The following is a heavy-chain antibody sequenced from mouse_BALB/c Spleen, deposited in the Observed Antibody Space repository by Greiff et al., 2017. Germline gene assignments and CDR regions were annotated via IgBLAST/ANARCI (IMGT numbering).Heavy chain of an antibody. V-gene: IGHV6-6*02. Sequence: EVQLQESGGGLVQPGGSMKLSCVASGFTFSNYWMNWVRQSPEKGLEWVAEIRLKSNNYATHYAESVKGRFTISRDDSKSSVYLQMNNLRAEDTGIYYCTRRGNYYAMDYWGQGTSVTVSS. J-gene: IGHJ4*01. CDR1: GFTFSNYW. CDR2: IRLKSNNYAT. D-gene: IGHD2-1*01. CDR3: TRRGNYYAMDY.